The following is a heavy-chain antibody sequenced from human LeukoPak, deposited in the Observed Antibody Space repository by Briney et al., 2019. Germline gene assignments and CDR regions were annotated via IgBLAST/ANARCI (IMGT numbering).Heavy chain of an antibody. CDR2: IYYSGST. CDR3: ARGRTVEFDY. Sequence: SETLSLTCTVSGGSISSYYWSWIRQPPGKGLEWIGYIYYSGSTNYNPSLKSRVTISVDTSKNQFSLKLSSVTAADTAVYYCARGRTVEFDYWGQGTLVTASS. V-gene: IGHV4-59*01. CDR1: GGSISSYY. D-gene: IGHD4-23*01. J-gene: IGHJ4*02.